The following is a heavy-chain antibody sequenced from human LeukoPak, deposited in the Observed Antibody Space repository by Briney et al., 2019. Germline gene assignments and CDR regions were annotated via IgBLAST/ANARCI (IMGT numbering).Heavy chain of an antibody. V-gene: IGHV3-21*01. CDR2: ISSGSSAI. J-gene: IGHJ4*02. CDR1: GFTFTTYS. CDR3: ARGHTAVTRRFDF. D-gene: IGHD4-17*01. Sequence: GGSLRLSCEASGFTFTTYSMTWVRQAPGKGLEWVSIISSGSSAIFSADALKGRFTISRDDAKNLLYLDMNSLRAEDTAVYYCARGHTAVTRRFDFWGQGTLVTVSS.